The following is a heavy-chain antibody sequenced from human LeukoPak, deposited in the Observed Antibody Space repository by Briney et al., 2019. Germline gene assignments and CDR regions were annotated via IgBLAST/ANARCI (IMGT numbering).Heavy chain of an antibody. CDR1: GFTFSDYY. CDR3: ARDGAEFHS. D-gene: IGHD2-21*01. CDR2: ISSSGSTI. J-gene: IGHJ4*02. Sequence: GGSLRLSCAASGFTFSDYYVIWIRHAPGKGLEWVSYISSSGSTIYYADSVKGGFTISRDNAKKSLYLQMNRLRAEDTAVYYCARDGAEFHSWGEGTLVTVSS. V-gene: IGHV3-11*04.